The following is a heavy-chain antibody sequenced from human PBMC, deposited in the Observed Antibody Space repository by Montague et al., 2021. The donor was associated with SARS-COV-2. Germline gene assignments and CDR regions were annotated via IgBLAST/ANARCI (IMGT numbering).Heavy chain of an antibody. CDR2: ISSSGSTI. CDR1: GFTFSSYE. CDR3: ASRKFSSSWYYYYGMDV. Sequence: SLRLSCAASGFTFSSYEMNWVRQAPGKGLEWVSYISSSGSTIYXXXSXXXRFXISRDNAKNSLYPQMNSLRAEDTAVYYCASRKFSSSWYYYYGMDVWGQGTTVTASS. D-gene: IGHD6-13*01. J-gene: IGHJ6*02. V-gene: IGHV3-48*03.